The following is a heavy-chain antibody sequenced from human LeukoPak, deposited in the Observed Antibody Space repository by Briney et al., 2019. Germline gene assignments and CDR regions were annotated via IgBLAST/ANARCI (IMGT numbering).Heavy chain of an antibody. V-gene: IGHV1-18*01. D-gene: IGHD3-10*01. CDR3: ARDLDGSGTYYTDY. CDR1: GYTFTSSG. CDR2: ISAYNGNT. J-gene: IGHJ4*02. Sequence: ASVKVSCKASGYTFTSSGISWVRQAPGQGLEWMGWISAYNGNTNYVQKLQGRVTMTTDTSTSTAYMELRSLRSDDTAVYYCARDLDGSGTYYTDYWGQGTLVTVSS.